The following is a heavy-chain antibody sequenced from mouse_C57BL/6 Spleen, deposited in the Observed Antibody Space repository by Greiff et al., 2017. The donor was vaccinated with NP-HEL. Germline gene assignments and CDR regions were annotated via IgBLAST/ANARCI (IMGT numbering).Heavy chain of an antibody. CDR2: ISSGGDYI. Sequence: EVQVVESGEGLVKPGGSLKLSCAASGFTFSSYAMSWVRQTPEKRLEWVAYISSGGDYIYYADTVKGRFTISRDNARNTLYLQMSSLKSEDTAMYYCTRLYDGYYLYWGQGTLVTVSA. J-gene: IGHJ3*01. CDR1: GFTFSSYA. CDR3: TRLYDGYYLY. D-gene: IGHD2-3*01. V-gene: IGHV5-9-1*02.